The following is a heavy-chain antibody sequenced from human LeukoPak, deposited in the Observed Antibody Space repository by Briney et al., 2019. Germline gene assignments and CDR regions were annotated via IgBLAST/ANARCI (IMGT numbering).Heavy chain of an antibody. Sequence: ETLSLTCAVYGGSFSGYYWSWVRQAPGKGLEWVSAISGSGGSTYYADSVKGRFTISRDNSKNTLYLQMNSLRAEDTAVYYCARLLGYCSSTSCLRYFQHWGQGTLVTVSS. J-gene: IGHJ1*01. V-gene: IGHV3-23*01. CDR2: ISGSGGST. CDR3: ARLLGYCSSTSCLRYFQH. CDR1: GGSFSGYY. D-gene: IGHD2-2*01.